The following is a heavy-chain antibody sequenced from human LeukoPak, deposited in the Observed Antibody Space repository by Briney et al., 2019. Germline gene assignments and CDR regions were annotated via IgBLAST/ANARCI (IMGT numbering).Heavy chain of an antibody. V-gene: IGHV1-2*02. J-gene: IGHJ3*02. Sequence: ASVKVSCKTSGYTFTGYYIHWLRQAPGQGLEWMGWINPNSGGTNSVQKFQGRVTMARDTSISTSFMELNRLRSDDTAVYYCARGPSSWNGLGAFDIWGQGTMVTVSS. CDR1: GYTFTGYY. CDR2: INPNSGGT. D-gene: IGHD6-13*01. CDR3: ARGPSSWNGLGAFDI.